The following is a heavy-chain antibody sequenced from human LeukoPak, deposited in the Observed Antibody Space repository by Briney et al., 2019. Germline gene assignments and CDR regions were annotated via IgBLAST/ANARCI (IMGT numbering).Heavy chain of an antibody. J-gene: IGHJ5*02. D-gene: IGHD4-17*01. Sequence: PGGSLRLSCAASGFTLSSYSMNWVRQAPGKGLEWVSSISSSSSYIYYADSVKGRFTISRDNAKNSLYLQMNSLRAEDTAVYYCARRLRRENWFDPWGQGTLVTVSS. CDR2: ISSSSSYI. V-gene: IGHV3-21*01. CDR3: ARRLRRENWFDP. CDR1: GFTLSSYS.